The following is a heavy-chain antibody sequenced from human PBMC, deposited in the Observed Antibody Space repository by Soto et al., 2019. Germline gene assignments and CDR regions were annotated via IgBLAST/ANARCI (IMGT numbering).Heavy chain of an antibody. J-gene: IGHJ6*02. CDR1: GGSISSGGYY. CDR3: ARAIRHFGNYYGMDV. V-gene: IGHV4-31*03. D-gene: IGHD3-10*01. Sequence: QVQLQESGPGLVKPSQTLSLTCTVSGGSISSGGYYWSWIRQHPGKGLEWIGYIYYSGGTYYNPSLKRRVTISVDTSKNQFSLKLSSVTAADTAVYYCARAIRHFGNYYGMDVWGQGTTVTVSS. CDR2: IYYSGGT.